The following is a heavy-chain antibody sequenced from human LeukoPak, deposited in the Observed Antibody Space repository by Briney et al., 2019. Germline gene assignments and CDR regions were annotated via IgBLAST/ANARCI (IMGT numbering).Heavy chain of an antibody. D-gene: IGHD3-22*01. V-gene: IGHV5-51*01. CDR2: SHPINSDT. Sequence: GESLKISCKGSGFNFTAYWIAWVRQMPGKGLEWMGISHPINSDTKYSPSFQGQVTISADKSSSTAYLQWNSLKASDTDMYYCARHQYYYDSSGNYGWFDSWGQGTLVTVSS. J-gene: IGHJ5*01. CDR3: ARHQYYYDSSGNYGWFDS. CDR1: GFNFTAYW.